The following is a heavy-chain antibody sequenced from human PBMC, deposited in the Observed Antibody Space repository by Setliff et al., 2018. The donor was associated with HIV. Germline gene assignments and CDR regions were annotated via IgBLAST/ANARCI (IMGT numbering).Heavy chain of an antibody. J-gene: IGHJ3*02. V-gene: IGHV1-2*02. CDR1: GYTFTGYY. CDR3: ARDRYYDSSGYYWFDAFDI. Sequence: ASVKVSCKAPGYTFTGYYMHWVRQAPGQGLEWMGWINPNSGGTNYAQKFQGRVTMTRDTSISTAYMELSRLRSDDTAVYYCARDRYYDSSGYYWFDAFDIWGQGTMVTVSS. CDR2: INPNSGGT. D-gene: IGHD3-22*01.